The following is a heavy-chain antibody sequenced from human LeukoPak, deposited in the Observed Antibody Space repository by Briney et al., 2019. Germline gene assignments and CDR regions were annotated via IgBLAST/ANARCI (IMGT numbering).Heavy chain of an antibody. V-gene: IGHV4-39*07. CDR1: GGSISSSGYY. D-gene: IGHD1-1*01. CDR3: ARGEVQLEPSITYYYGMDV. CDR2: INHSGST. J-gene: IGHJ6*02. Sequence: PSETLSLTCTASGGSISSSGYYWSWIRQPPGKGLEWIGEINHSGSTNYNPSLESRVTISVDTSKNQFSLKLSSVTAADTAVYYCARGEVQLEPSITYYYGMDVWGQGTTVTVSS.